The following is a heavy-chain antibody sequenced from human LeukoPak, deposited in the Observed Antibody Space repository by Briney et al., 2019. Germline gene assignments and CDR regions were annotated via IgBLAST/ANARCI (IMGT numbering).Heavy chain of an antibody. V-gene: IGHV3-30*18. D-gene: IGHD5-18*01. Sequence: GGSLRLSCAASGFTFSSYGMQWVRQAPGKGLEWVAVISHDGTVQHYADSVKGRFTISRDNSENTLYLQMNSLRDEDTAMYYCAKEGTAMASSYFDYWGQGTLITVSS. CDR3: AKEGTAMASSYFDY. CDR1: GFTFSSYG. CDR2: ISHDGTVQ. J-gene: IGHJ4*02.